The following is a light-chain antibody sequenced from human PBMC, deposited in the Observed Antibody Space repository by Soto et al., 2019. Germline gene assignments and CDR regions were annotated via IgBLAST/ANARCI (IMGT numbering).Light chain of an antibody. CDR3: HQFGNSVRN. CDR2: GAS. CDR1: QSVSSTD. Sequence: EIVLTQSPGTLSLSPGERATLSCRASQSVSSTDLVWYQQKPGQAPRLLIYGASTRATGIPDRFSGSGSVTDFTLTISRLEPEDFAVYYCHQFGNSVRNFGQGTEVEV. V-gene: IGKV3-20*01. J-gene: IGKJ1*01.